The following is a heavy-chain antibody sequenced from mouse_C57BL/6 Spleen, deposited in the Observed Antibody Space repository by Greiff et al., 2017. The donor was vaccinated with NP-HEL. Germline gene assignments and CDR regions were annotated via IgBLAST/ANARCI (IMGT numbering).Heavy chain of an antibody. CDR3: ARAISTGTLFAY. Sequence: QVQLQQPGAELVRPGSSVKLSCKASGYTFTSYWMHWVKQRPGQGLEWIGEIDPSDSYTNYNQKFKGKSTLTVDKSSSTAYMQLSSLTSEDSAVYYCARAISTGTLFAYWGQGTLVTVSA. J-gene: IGHJ3*01. V-gene: IGHV1-69*01. CDR2: IDPSDSYT. CDR1: GYTFTSYW. D-gene: IGHD4-1*01.